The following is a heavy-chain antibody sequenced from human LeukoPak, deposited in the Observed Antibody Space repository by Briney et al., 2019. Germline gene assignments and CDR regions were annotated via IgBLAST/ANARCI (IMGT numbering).Heavy chain of an antibody. CDR1: GFTFTNAW. CDR3: STLTSRGLSDS. V-gene: IGHV3-15*07. J-gene: IGHJ4*02. Sequence: GGSLRLSCAASGFTFTNAWMNWVRQAPGKGLEWAGRIKSKADGETIDYAAPMKGRFTFSRDDSKNMLYLQMNSLKSEDTAVYYCSTLTSRGLSDSWGQGTLVTVSS. CDR2: IKSKADGETI. D-gene: IGHD1-20*01.